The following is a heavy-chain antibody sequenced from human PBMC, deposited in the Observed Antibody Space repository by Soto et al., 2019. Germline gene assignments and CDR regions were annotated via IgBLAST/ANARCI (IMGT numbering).Heavy chain of an antibody. J-gene: IGHJ3*02. CDR2: IYYSGST. CDR1: GGSISSSSYY. CDR3: ARPNGSGSYYNGGAFDI. V-gene: IGHV4-39*01. D-gene: IGHD3-10*01. Sequence: SQTLSLTCTVSGGSISSSSYYWGWIRQPPGKGLEWIGSIYYSGSTYYNPSLKSRVTISVDTSKNQFSLKLSSVTAADTAVYYCARPNGSGSYYNGGAFDIWGQGTMVTVSS.